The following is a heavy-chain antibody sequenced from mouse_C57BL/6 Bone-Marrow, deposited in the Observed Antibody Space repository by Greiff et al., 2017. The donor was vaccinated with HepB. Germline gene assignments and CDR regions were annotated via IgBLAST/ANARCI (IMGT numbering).Heavy chain of an antibody. J-gene: IGHJ1*03. D-gene: IGHD2-1*01. CDR3: ARDGGNNWYFDV. Sequence: DVQLQESGPVLVKPSQSLSLTCSVTGYSITSGYYWNWIRQFPGNKLEWMGYISYDGSNNYNPSLKNRISITRDTSKNQFFLKLNSVTTEDTATYYCARDGGNNWYFDVWGTGTTVTVSS. V-gene: IGHV3-6*01. CDR2: ISYDGSN. CDR1: GYSITSGYY.